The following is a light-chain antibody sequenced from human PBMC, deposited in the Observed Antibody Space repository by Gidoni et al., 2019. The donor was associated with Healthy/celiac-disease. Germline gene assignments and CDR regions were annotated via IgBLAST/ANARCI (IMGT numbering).Light chain of an antibody. Sequence: EIVLTQSPGTLSLSPGDRATLSCRASQSVSSSYLAWYQQKPGQAPRLLIYGASSRATGIPDRFSGSGSGTDFTLTISRLEPEDFAVYYCQQYGSSSWTFXQXTKVEIK. CDR2: GAS. CDR3: QQYGSSSWT. CDR1: QSVSSSY. V-gene: IGKV3-20*01. J-gene: IGKJ1*01.